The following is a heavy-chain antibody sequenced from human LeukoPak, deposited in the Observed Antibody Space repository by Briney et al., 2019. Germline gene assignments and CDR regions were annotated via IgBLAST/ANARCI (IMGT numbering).Heavy chain of an antibody. CDR2: IRYDGSNK. Sequence: GGSLRLSCAASGFTFSDYGMHWVRQAPGKGLEWVAFIRYDGSNKYYADSVKGRFTISRDNSKNTLYLQMNSLRAEDTAVYYCAKESGGLYYYDSSGYFDYWGQGTLVTVSS. J-gene: IGHJ4*02. CDR3: AKESGGLYYYDSSGYFDY. CDR1: GFTFSDYG. V-gene: IGHV3-30*02. D-gene: IGHD3-22*01.